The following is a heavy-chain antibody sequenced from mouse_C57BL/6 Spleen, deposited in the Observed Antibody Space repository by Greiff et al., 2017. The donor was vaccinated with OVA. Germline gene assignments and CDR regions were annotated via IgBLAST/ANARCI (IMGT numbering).Heavy chain of an antibody. V-gene: IGHV1-4*01. CDR1: GYTFTSYT. J-gene: IGHJ4*01. CDR3: ARRTAQATFLYAMDY. CDR2: INPSSGYT. D-gene: IGHD3-2*02. Sequence: QVQLQQSGAELARPGASVKMSCKASGYTFTSYTMHWVKQRPGQGLEWIGYINPSSGYTKYNQKFKDKATLTADKSSSTAYMQLSSLTSEDSAVYYCARRTAQATFLYAMDYWGQGTSVTVSS.